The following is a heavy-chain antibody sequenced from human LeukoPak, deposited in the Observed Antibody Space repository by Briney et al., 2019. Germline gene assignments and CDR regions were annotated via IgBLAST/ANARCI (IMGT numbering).Heavy chain of an antibody. J-gene: IGHJ4*02. CDR2: INPNSGGT. CDR3: AAYDSSGYYYDY. Sequence: ASVKVSCKXSGYTFTGYYMHWVRQAPGQGLEWMGRINPNSGGTNYAQKFQGRVTMTRDTSISTAYMELSRLRSDDTAVYYCAAYDSSGYYYDYWGQGTLVTVSS. CDR1: GYTFTGYY. V-gene: IGHV1-2*06. D-gene: IGHD3-22*01.